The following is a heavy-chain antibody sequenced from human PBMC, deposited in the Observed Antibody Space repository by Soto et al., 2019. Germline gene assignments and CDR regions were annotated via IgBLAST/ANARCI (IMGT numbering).Heavy chain of an antibody. J-gene: IGHJ6*02. V-gene: IGHV5-10-1*01. Sequence: ESLKISCKGSGYSFTSYWISWVRQMPGKGLEWMGRIDPSDSYTNYSPSFQGHVTISADKSISTAYLQWSSLKASDTAMYYCARSDILGVENAYNSRTDVWVQGTTVAVSS. CDR1: GYSFTSYW. CDR2: IDPSDSYT. CDR3: ARSDILGVENAYNSRTDV. D-gene: IGHD1-1*01.